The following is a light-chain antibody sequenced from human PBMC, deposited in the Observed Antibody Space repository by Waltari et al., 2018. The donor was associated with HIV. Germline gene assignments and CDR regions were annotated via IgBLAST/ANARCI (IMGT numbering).Light chain of an antibody. J-gene: IGLJ2*01. V-gene: IGLV2-14*01. CDR1: SRAIGSYNY. CDR3: SSFTTSNTLL. CDR2: EVN. Sequence: QSALTQPASVSGSPGQSITVSCTGTSRAIGSYNYVSWYQQTPGTAPKLVIYEVNNRPSGISNRFSGSKSGTTASLTISGLQTEDEAHYYCSSFTTSNTLLFGGGTKVTVL.